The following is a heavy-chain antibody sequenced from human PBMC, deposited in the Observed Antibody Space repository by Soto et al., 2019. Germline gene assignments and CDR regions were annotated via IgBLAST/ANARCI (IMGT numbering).Heavy chain of an antibody. Sequence: PGGSLRLSCAASGFTFSNYAMTWVRQAPGKGLEWVSGIRGSGGNTYYADSVKGRFTISRDNSKNSLYLQMNSLRVEDTAVYYCAKDQSSNSCYDHWGQGTLVTVSS. V-gene: IGHV3-23*01. J-gene: IGHJ4*02. CDR1: GFTFSNYA. CDR3: AKDQSSNSCYDH. D-gene: IGHD2-2*01. CDR2: IRGSGGNT.